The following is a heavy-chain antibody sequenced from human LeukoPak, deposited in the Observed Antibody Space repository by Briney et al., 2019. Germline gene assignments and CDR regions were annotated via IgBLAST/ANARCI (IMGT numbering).Heavy chain of an antibody. J-gene: IGHJ3*01. V-gene: IGHV4-59*08. D-gene: IGHD3-10*01. CDR2: IHYRGST. Sequence: SETLSLTCTVSGGSISSYYWSWIRQPPGKGLEWIGNIHYRGSTNYTPSFKSRVTMSVDTSKTQFSLRLTSVTAADTAMYFCARLKLHYYGSGSYASDVWGQGKMVAVSS. CDR3: ARLKLHYYGSGSYASDV. CDR1: GGSISSYY.